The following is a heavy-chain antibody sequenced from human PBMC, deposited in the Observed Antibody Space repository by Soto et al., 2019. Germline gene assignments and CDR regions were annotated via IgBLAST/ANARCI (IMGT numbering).Heavy chain of an antibody. V-gene: IGHV1-3*01. J-gene: IGHJ5*02. Sequence: ASVKVSCKASGYTFTSYAMHWVRQAPGQRLEWMGWINAGNGNTKYSQKFQGRVTITRDTSASTAYMELSSLRSEDTAVYYCASLRNEYDGSGSPWFDPWGQGTLVPVSS. D-gene: IGHD3-22*01. CDR3: ASLRNEYDGSGSPWFDP. CDR1: GYTFTSYA. CDR2: INAGNGNT.